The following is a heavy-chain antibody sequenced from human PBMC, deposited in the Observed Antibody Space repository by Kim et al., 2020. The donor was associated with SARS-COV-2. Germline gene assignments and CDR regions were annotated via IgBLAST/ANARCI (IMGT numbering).Heavy chain of an antibody. CDR1: GFTFSGYW. V-gene: IGHV3-74*01. Sequence: GGSLRLSCAASGFTFSGYWMHWVRQVPGKGLLCVSRIHGDGGSTTYADSVNGRFTISGENSKGTLYLQMNGRGAEDTAIYYCEGGQRDLRRGQRDVGGQG. D-gene: IGHD5-12*01. J-gene: IGHJ6*02. CDR3: EGGQRDLRRGQRDV. CDR2: IHGDGGST.